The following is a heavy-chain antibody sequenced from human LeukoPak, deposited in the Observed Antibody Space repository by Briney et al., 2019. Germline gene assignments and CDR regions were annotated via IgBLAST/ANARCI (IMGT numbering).Heavy chain of an antibody. CDR1: GYRFTGYY. Sequence: ASVKVSCKTSGYRFTGYYMHWVRQAPGQGLEWMGWINPKSGDPIYVQKFQGRVTMTRDTSISTAYMELSRLRSDDTAVYYCARGDTAMPNFDYWGQGTLVTVSS. CDR2: INPKSGDP. V-gene: IGHV1-2*02. CDR3: ARGDTAMPNFDY. J-gene: IGHJ4*02. D-gene: IGHD5-18*01.